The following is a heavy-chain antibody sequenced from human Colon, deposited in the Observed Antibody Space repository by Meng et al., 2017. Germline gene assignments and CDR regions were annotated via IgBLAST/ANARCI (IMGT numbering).Heavy chain of an antibody. CDR2: IKRKTEGATT. CDR3: TTNRYN. J-gene: IGHJ4*02. Sequence: EVQLVESGGGLVKPGESLRLSFAASGFTFSDAWMTWVRQAPGKGLEWVGRIKRKTEGATTDYAAPVEGRFVISRDDSRKVLFLQMNSLKTEDTAVYYCTTNRYNWGQGTLVTVSS. V-gene: IGHV3-15*01. D-gene: IGHD3-16*02. CDR1: GFTFSDAW.